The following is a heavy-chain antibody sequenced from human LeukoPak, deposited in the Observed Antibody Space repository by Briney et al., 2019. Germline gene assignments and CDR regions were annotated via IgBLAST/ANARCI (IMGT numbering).Heavy chain of an antibody. J-gene: IGHJ6*02. CDR1: GFTFDDYA. Sequence: GGSLRLSCAASGFTFDDYAMHWVRQAPGKGLEWVSLISGDGGSTYYADSVKGRFTISRDNSKNSLYLQMNSLRTEDTALYYCAKGLAFYDFWSGPLYHYYGMDVWGQGTTVTVSS. CDR3: AKGLAFYDFWSGPLYHYYGMDV. CDR2: ISGDGGST. V-gene: IGHV3-43*02. D-gene: IGHD3-3*01.